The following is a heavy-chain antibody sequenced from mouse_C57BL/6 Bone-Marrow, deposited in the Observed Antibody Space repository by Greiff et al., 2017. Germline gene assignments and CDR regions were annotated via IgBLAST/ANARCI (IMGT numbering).Heavy chain of an antibody. Sequence: QVQLQQPGAELVKPGASVKMSCKASGYTFTSYWITWVKQRPGQGLEWIGDIYPGSGSTNYNEKFKSKATLTVDTSSSTAYMPLSSLTSEDSAVYYCAREYYGNPWFAYWGQGTLVTVSA. D-gene: IGHD2-1*01. CDR3: AREYYGNPWFAY. J-gene: IGHJ3*01. V-gene: IGHV1-55*01. CDR1: GYTFTSYW. CDR2: IYPGSGST.